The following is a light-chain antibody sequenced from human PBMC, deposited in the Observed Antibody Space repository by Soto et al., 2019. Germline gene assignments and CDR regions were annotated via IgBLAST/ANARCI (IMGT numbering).Light chain of an antibody. J-gene: IGKJ1*01. V-gene: IGKV3-15*01. CDR2: GAS. Sequence: EIVMTQSPATLSVSPGERATLSCRASQSVSSNLAWYQQKPGQAPRLLIYGASTRATGIPARFSGSGSGTEFTLTISSLQSEDFAVYYCQQYNNWPKTFGQVTKADIK. CDR1: QSVSSN. CDR3: QQYNNWPKT.